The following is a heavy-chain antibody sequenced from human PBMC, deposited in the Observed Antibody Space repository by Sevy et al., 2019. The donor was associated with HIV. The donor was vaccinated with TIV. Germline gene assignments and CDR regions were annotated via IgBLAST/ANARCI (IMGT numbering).Heavy chain of an antibody. V-gene: IGHV4-39*01. CDR2: LYYTGSI. J-gene: IGHJ4*02. D-gene: IGHD3-22*01. CDR3: ARTQGGSTDGGDSSSYYYEGDHYFDL. CDR1: GGSISSSLYY. Sequence: SETLSLTCIVSGGSISSSLYYWGWIRQPPGKGLEWIATLYYTGSIYYNPSLRTRLTISADSSQNQFSLKLSSVTAADTALYFCARTQGGSTDGGDSSSYYYEGDHYFDLWGQGLLSPSPQ.